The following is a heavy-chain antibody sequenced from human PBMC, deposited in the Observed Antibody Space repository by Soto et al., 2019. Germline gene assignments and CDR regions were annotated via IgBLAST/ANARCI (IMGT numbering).Heavy chain of an antibody. CDR3: AKDREYFDSSAYYSHFDY. CDR2: VSGSGSST. J-gene: IGHJ4*02. Sequence: SGGSLRLSCAASGFTSSSYAMSWVRQAPGKGLEWVSGVSGSGSSTYSADSVKGRFTISRDKYKNTVYLQMNSLRAEDTAVYYCAKDREYFDSSAYYSHFDYWGQGTQVPVSS. CDR1: GFTSSSYA. D-gene: IGHD3-22*01. V-gene: IGHV3-23*01.